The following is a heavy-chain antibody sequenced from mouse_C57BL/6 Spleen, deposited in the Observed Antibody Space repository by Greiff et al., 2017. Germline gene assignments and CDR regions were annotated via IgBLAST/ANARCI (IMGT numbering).Heavy chain of an antibody. V-gene: IGHV1-69*01. J-gene: IGHJ2*01. Sequence: QVQLKQPGAELVMPGASVKLSCKASGYTFTSYWMHWVKQRPGQGLEWIGEIDPSDSYTNYNQKFKGKSTLTVDKSSSTAYMQLSSLTSEDSAVYYCASLNGYWGQGTTLTVSS. CDR1: GYTFTSYW. CDR3: ASLNGY. CDR2: IDPSDSYT.